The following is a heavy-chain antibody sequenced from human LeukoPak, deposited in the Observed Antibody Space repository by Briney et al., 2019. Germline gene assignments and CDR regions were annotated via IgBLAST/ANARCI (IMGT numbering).Heavy chain of an antibody. D-gene: IGHD1-20*01. CDR1: GFTFSSYA. J-gene: IGHJ4*02. CDR3: AKNRGNWYYFDY. V-gene: IGHV3-23*01. Sequence: GGSLRLSCAASGFTFSSYAMSWVRQAPGKGLEWVSGISVSGDSTYYADSVKGRFTISRDNSKNTLYVQMNSLRAEDTAVYYCAKNRGNWYYFDYWGQGTLVTVSS. CDR2: ISVSGDST.